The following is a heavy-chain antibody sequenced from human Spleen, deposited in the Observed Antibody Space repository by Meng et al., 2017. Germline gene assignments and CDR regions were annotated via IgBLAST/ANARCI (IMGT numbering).Heavy chain of an antibody. Sequence: QLPLMASGPALEKPGDSGEVSCKASGYTFAEYWIQWVRQAPGQGLEWMRRIDPKSDNTHYAQKFQGRVTMTRDTSISTAYMELSGLRSDDTAVYYCARDEDISAAGYLLGDFWGQGTLVTVSS. CDR2: IDPKSDNT. J-gene: IGHJ4*02. CDR1: GYTFAEYW. V-gene: IGHV1-2*06. CDR3: ARDEDISAAGYLLGDF. D-gene: IGHD6-13*01.